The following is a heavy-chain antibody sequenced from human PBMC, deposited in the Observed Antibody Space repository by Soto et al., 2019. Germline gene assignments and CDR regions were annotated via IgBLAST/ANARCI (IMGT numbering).Heavy chain of an antibody. J-gene: IGHJ6*02. Sequence: ASVKVSCKASGGTFSSYTISWVRQAPGQGLEWMGRIIPILGIANYAQKFQGWVTMTRDTSISTAYMELSRLRSDDTAVYYCARGRGLLWFGELNYYYYYGMDVWGQGTTVTVSS. D-gene: IGHD3-10*01. V-gene: IGHV1-69*02. CDR2: IIPILGIA. CDR3: ARGRGLLWFGELNYYYYYGMDV. CDR1: GGTFSSYT.